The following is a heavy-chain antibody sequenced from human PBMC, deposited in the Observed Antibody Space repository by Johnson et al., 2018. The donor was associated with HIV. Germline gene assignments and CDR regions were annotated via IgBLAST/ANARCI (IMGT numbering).Heavy chain of an antibody. CDR1: GFAINNYW. V-gene: IGHV3-74*02. J-gene: IGHJ3*02. CDR2: FNNDGNTT. Sequence: VQLVESGGGLVQPGGSLRLSCAASGFAINNYWMHWVRQAPGKGLVWVSRFNNDGNTTTYADSVKGRFTISRDNAKNTLYLQMDSLRAEDTAVYYCARMGLTGAFDIWGQGTMVTVYS. CDR3: ARMGLTGAFDI. D-gene: IGHD3-9*01.